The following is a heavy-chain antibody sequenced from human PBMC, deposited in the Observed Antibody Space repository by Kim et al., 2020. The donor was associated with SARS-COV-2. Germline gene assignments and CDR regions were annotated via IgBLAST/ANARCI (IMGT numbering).Heavy chain of an antibody. CDR2: ISTYNGNT. J-gene: IGHJ3*02. CDR3: ARDGQYGRTEALDI. Sequence: ASVKVSCKASGYTFPTFGVSWVRQAPGQGLEWMGWISTYNGNTNYAQKVQDRLTMTTDKFTNTAYLELRSLTSDDTAVYYCARDGQYGRTEALDIWGQGTMVTVSS. V-gene: IGHV1-18*01. CDR1: GYTFPTFG. D-gene: IGHD1-26*01.